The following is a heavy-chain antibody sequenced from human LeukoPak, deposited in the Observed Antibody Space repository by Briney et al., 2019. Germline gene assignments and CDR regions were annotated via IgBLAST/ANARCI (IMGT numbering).Heavy chain of an antibody. CDR2: ISAYNGNT. Sequence: ASVKVSCKASGYTFTSYGISWVRQAPGQGLEWMGWISAYNGNTNYAQKLQGRVTMTTDTSTSTAYMELRSLRSDDTAVYYCARGASLEWLLYSSLHYFDYWGQGTLVTVSS. J-gene: IGHJ4*02. D-gene: IGHD3-3*01. CDR3: ARGASLEWLLYSSLHYFDY. V-gene: IGHV1-18*01. CDR1: GYTFTSYG.